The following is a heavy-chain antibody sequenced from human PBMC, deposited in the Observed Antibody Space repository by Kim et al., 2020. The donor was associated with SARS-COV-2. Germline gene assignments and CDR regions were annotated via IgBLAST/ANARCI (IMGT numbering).Heavy chain of an antibody. V-gene: IGHV3-74*01. CDR2: INSDGSST. CDR1: GFTFSSYW. D-gene: IGHD3-16*01. J-gene: IGHJ5*02. CDR3: ARPTWVMGFDP. Sequence: GGSLRLTCAASGFTFSSYWMHWVRQAPGKGLVWVSRINSDGSSTSYADSVKGRFTISRDNAKNTLYLQMNSLRAEDTAVYYCARPTWVMGFDPWGQGTLVTVSS.